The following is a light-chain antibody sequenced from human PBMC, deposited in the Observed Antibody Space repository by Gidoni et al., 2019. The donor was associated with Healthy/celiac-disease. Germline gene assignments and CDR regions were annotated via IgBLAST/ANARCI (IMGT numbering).Light chain of an antibody. V-gene: IGLV1-51*01. CDR2: DNN. CDR1: SSNIGNNY. J-gene: IGLJ7*01. Sequence: QSVLPQPPSVSAAPRQKVTISCSGSSSNIGNNYVSWYQQLPGTAPKLLIYDNNKRPSGIPDRFSGSKSGTSATLGITGLQTGDEADYYCGTWDSSLSVAVFGGGTQLTVL. CDR3: GTWDSSLSVAV.